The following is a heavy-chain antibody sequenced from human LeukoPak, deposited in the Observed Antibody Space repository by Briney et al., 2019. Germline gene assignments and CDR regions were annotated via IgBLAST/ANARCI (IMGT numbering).Heavy chain of an antibody. D-gene: IGHD3-3*01. CDR3: ARASTPHDFWSGYATYYYYYMDV. CDR1: GYTFTCYY. CDR2: INPNSGGT. J-gene: IGHJ6*03. Sequence: ASVKVSCKASGYTFTCYYMQWVRQAPGQGLEWMGRINPNSGGTNYAQKFQGRVTMTRDTSISTAYMELSRLRSDDTAVYYCARASTPHDFWSGYATYYYYYMDVWDKGTTVTVSS. V-gene: IGHV1-2*06.